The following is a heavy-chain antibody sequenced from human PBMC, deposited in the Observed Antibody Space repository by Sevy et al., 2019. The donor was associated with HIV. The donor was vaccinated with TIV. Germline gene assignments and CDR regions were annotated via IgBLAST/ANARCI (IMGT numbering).Heavy chain of an antibody. V-gene: IGHV1-24*01. CDR2: FDPEDGET. J-gene: IGHJ4*02. D-gene: IGHD3-22*01. CDR3: ATTKDYYDSSGYPFDD. Sequence: ASVKFSCKVSGYTLTQLSMHWVRQAPGEGPEWMATFDPEDGETFYAQKFQGRLTMTEDTSRHTAYMELSSLRSEDTTVYYCATTKDYYDSSGYPFDDWGQGTPVTVSS. CDR1: GYTLTQLS.